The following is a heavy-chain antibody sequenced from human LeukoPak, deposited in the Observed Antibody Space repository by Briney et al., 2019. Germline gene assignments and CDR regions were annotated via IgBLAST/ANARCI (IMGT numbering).Heavy chain of an antibody. Sequence: PSETLSLTCSVSSGSISSSSYYWGWIRQPPGKGLEWIGSIHYRGNTYYNPSLKSRVTISVDTSKNQFSLKLRSVTAADTAVYYCASTYYDILTGYYPYFDYWGQGTLVTVSS. CDR3: ASTYYDILTGYYPYFDY. V-gene: IGHV4-39*01. J-gene: IGHJ4*02. CDR1: SGSISSSSYY. D-gene: IGHD3-9*01. CDR2: IHYRGNT.